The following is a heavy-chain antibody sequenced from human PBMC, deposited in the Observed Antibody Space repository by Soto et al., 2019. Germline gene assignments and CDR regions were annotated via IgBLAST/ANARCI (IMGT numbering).Heavy chain of an antibody. CDR1: GNTFSNYD. J-gene: IGHJ5*01. V-gene: IGHV1-8*01. CDR3: YDLDS. D-gene: IGHD5-12*01. CDR2: MYPNSGTT. Sequence: QLQLVQSGAEVKKPGASVKVSCKASGNTFSNYDINWVRQATGQGLEWMGWMYPNSGTTGYAQKFQGRVTMTRNTSISTAYMELSSLTAEDTAVYYCYDLDSWGQGTLVTVSS.